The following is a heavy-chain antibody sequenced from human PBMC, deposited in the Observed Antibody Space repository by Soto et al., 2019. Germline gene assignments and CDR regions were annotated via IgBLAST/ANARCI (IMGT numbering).Heavy chain of an antibody. CDR1: GGTFSSYA. D-gene: IGHD3-3*01. Sequence: SVKVSCKASGGTFSSYAISWVRQAPGQGLEWTGGIIPIFGTANYAQKFQGRVTITADESTSTAYMELSSLRSEDTAVYYCARDRRAYDFWSGSPPSYYYYGMDVWGQGTTVTVSS. CDR3: ARDRRAYDFWSGSPPSYYYYGMDV. V-gene: IGHV1-69*13. J-gene: IGHJ6*02. CDR2: IIPIFGTA.